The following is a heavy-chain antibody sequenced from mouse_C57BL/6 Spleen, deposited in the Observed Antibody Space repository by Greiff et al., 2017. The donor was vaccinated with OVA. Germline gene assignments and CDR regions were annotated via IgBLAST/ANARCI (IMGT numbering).Heavy chain of an antibody. D-gene: IGHD1-1*01. J-gene: IGHJ1*03. CDR2: IHPNSGST. CDR3: ARWYYYGSSYWYFDV. CDR1: GYTFTSYW. Sequence: QVQLQQSGAELVKPGASVKLSCKASGYTFTSYWMHWVKQRPGQGLEWIGMIHPNSGSTNYNEKFKSKATLTVDKSSSTAYMQLSSLTSEDSAVYYCARWYYYGSSYWYFDVWGTGTTVTVSS. V-gene: IGHV1-64*01.